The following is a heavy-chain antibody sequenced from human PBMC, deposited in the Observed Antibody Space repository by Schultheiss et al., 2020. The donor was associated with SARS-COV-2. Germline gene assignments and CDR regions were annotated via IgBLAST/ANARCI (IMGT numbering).Heavy chain of an antibody. D-gene: IGHD4-23*01. CDR1: GGSISSYY. Sequence: SETLSLTCAVYGGSISSYYWSWIRQPPGKGLEWIGYIYYSGSTNYNPSLKSRVTISVDTSKNQFSLKLSSVTAADTAVYYCARKDGGQILNWGQGTLVTVSS. V-gene: IGHV4-59*01. CDR2: IYYSGST. CDR3: ARKDGGQILN. J-gene: IGHJ4*02.